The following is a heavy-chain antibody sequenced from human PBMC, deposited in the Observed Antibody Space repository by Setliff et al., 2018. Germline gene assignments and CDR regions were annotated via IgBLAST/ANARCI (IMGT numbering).Heavy chain of an antibody. CDR1: GGSISSYY. CDR2: IYYSGST. V-gene: IGHV4-59*01. D-gene: IGHD3-9*01. CDR3: ARGVLRYFDWLLSGDAFDI. J-gene: IGHJ3*02. Sequence: PSETLSLTCTVSGGSISSYYWSWIRQPPGKGLEWIGYIYYSGSTNYNPSLKSRVTISVDTSKNQFSLKLSSVTAADTAVYYCARGVLRYFDWLLSGDAFDIWGQGTMVTVS.